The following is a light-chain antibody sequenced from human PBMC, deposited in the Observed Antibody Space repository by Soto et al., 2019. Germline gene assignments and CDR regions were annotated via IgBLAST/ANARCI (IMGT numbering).Light chain of an antibody. CDR1: QSVGSD. J-gene: IGKJ1*01. CDR3: QQYKNWPRT. Sequence: EIVMTQSPATLSVSPGERATLSCRASQSVGSDLAWYQQKPGQAPRLVIYGASTRATDMPGTFSGRGSGTEFTLTISSLQSEDFAVYYCQQYKNWPRTFGQGTKVDIK. CDR2: GAS. V-gene: IGKV3-15*01.